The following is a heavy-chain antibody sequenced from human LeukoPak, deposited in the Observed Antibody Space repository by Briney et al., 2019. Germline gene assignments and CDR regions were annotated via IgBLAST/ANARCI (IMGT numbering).Heavy chain of an antibody. D-gene: IGHD4-17*01. Sequence: GGSLRLSCAAPGFTFSSYTMHWVRQAPGKGLEWVSSISSSTSYIYYADSVKGRFTISRDNAKNSLYLQMNSLRAEDTAVYYCARDRYGDYSIDYWGQGTLVTVSS. CDR3: ARDRYGDYSIDY. CDR1: GFTFSSYT. V-gene: IGHV3-21*01. J-gene: IGHJ4*02. CDR2: ISSSTSYI.